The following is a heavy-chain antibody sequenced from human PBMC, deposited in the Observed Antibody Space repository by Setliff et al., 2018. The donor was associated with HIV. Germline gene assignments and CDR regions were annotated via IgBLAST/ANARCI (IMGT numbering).Heavy chain of an antibody. D-gene: IGHD3-10*01. V-gene: IGHV4-59*08. CDR1: GASSSSHY. Sequence: SETLSLTCTVSGASSSSHYWSWIRQPPGKAPEWIGYVYNSGTTKYNPSLKSRVTISVDTSKNQFSLKLSSVTAADTAVYFCVRRVSHGSQPSYFDYWGQGTLVTVSS. CDR3: VRRVSHGSQPSYFDY. CDR2: VYNSGTT. J-gene: IGHJ4*02.